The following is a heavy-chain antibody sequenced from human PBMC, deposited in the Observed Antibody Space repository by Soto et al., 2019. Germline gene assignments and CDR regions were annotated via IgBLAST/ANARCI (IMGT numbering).Heavy chain of an antibody. D-gene: IGHD3-10*01. CDR3: ASFDGTLVRGGRSSPYEMDV. J-gene: IGHJ6*02. CDR2: IIPTFGTG. CDR1: GGTFNNYA. V-gene: IGHV1-69*01. Sequence: QVLLVQSGPEVKKPGSSVKVSCKASGGTFNNYAINWVRQAPGKGLEWMGGIIPTFGTGNHAQKFQGRVTITADESTTTADMELNSLRSEDTAIYFCASFDGTLVRGGRSSPYEMDVWGPGTTVIVSS.